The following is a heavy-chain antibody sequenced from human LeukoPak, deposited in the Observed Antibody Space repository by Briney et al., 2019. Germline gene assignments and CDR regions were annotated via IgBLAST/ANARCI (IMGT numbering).Heavy chain of an antibody. CDR3: AKDGYYDSSAYYYVRYFDL. Sequence: GGTLRLSCAASGFTFSIYGMSWVRQAPGRGLEWVSAMSGSGGSTYYADSVKGRFTISRDNSKNTLYLQMNSLRAEDTAVYYCAKDGYYDSSAYYYVRYFDLWGRGTMVTVSS. V-gene: IGHV3-23*01. J-gene: IGHJ2*01. D-gene: IGHD3-22*01. CDR2: MSGSGGST. CDR1: GFTFSIYG.